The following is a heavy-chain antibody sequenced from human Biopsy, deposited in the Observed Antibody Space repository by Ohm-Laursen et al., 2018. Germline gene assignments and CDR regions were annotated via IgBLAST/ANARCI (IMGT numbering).Heavy chain of an antibody. CDR3: ARTPGKAVAGRFLDL. J-gene: IGHJ2*01. Sequence: TLSLTCSVSGGSTNDYFWSWIRQPAGETLEWIGRIYSSGGSSYNPSLKSRISMSMDTSNNQFSLTLPSVTAADTAVYYCARTPGKAVAGRFLDLWGRGTLVTVSS. D-gene: IGHD6-19*01. CDR2: IYSSGGS. CDR1: GGSTNDYF. V-gene: IGHV4-4*07.